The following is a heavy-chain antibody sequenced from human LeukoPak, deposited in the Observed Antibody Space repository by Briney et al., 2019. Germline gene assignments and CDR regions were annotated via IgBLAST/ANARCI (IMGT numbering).Heavy chain of an antibody. CDR3: ARPEGHYDILTGGSLDY. Sequence: GESLKISCKGSGYSFTSYWIGWVRQMPGKSLEWMGIIYPGDSDTRHSPSFQGQVTISADKSISTAYLQWSSLKASDTAMYYCARPEGHYDILTGGSLDYWGQGTLVTVSS. V-gene: IGHV5-51*01. CDR1: GYSFTSYW. CDR2: IYPGDSDT. D-gene: IGHD3-9*01. J-gene: IGHJ4*02.